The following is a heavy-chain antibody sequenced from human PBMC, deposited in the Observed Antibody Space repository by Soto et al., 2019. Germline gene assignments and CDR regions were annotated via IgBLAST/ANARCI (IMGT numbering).Heavy chain of an antibody. V-gene: IGHV4-39*01. J-gene: IGHJ5*02. CDR3: ARQGYSGSYYWFDP. CDR2: IYYSGST. Sequence: SETLSLTCTVSGGSISSSSYYWGWIRQPPGKGLEWIGSIYYSGSTYYNPSLKSRVTISVNTSKNQFSLKLSSVTAADTAVYYCARQGYSGSYYWFDPWGQGTLVTVSS. D-gene: IGHD1-26*01. CDR1: GGSISSSSYY.